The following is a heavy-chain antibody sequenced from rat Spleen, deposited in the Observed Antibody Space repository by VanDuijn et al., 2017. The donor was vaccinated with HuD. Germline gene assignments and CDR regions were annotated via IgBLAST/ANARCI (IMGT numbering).Heavy chain of an antibody. CDR3: ARSYGGYTSNWFPY. Sequence: QVQLKESGPGVVQSSQTLSLTCTVSGFSLISYAVNWVRQPPGKGLEWMGGIWGDGSTNYNSALKSRLSISRDTSKSQVYLKMNSLQTEDTATYYCARSYGGYTSNWFPYWGQGTLVTVSS. J-gene: IGHJ3*01. V-gene: IGHV2-13*01. CDR1: GFSLISYA. CDR2: IWGDGST. D-gene: IGHD1-11*01.